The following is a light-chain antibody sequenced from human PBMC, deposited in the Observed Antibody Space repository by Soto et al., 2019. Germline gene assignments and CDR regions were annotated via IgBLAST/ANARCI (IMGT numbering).Light chain of an antibody. CDR2: DAS. CDR1: QSISSW. Sequence: DIQITQSPSTLSASVGDRVTITCRASQSISSWLAWYQQKPGKAPKLLIYDASSLESGVPSRFSGSGSGTEVTLTISSLQPDDYATYYCQQYYSYSPRLTFGGGTKVEIK. V-gene: IGKV1-5*01. CDR3: QQYYSYSPRLT. J-gene: IGKJ4*01.